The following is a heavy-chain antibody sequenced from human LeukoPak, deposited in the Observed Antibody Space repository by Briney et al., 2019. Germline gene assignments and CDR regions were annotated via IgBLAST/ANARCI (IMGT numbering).Heavy chain of an antibody. CDR2: INHSGST. J-gene: IGHJ4*02. D-gene: IGHD5-18*01. CDR3: ARGGYSYGFKD. V-gene: IGHV4-39*07. Sequence: SETLSLTCTVSGGSLSSTDYYWDWIRQPPGQGLEWIGEINHSGSTNYNPSLKSRVTISVDTSKNQFSLKLSSVTAADTAVYYCARGGYSYGFKDWGQGTLVTVSS. CDR1: GGSLSSTDYY.